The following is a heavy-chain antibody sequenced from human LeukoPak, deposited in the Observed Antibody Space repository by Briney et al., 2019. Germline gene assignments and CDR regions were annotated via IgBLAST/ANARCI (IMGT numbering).Heavy chain of an antibody. CDR1: GFTFSSYW. D-gene: IGHD3-22*01. J-gene: IGHJ4*02. CDR3: ANLLYYYDSSGFDY. Sequence: SGGSLRLSCAASGFTFSSYWMSWVRQAPGKGLEWVANIKQDGSEKYYVDSVKGRFTISRDNAKNSLYLQMNSLRAEDTAVYYCANLLYYYDSSGFDYWGQGTLVTVSS. CDR2: IKQDGSEK. V-gene: IGHV3-7*03.